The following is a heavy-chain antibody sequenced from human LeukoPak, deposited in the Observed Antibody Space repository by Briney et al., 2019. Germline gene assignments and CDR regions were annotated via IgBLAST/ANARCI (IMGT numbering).Heavy chain of an antibody. CDR2: IYNSGCT. D-gene: IGHD3-22*01. V-gene: IGHV4-59*01. CDR1: GGSIRSYY. Sequence: SETLSLTCTVSGGSIRSYYWSWIRQPPGKGLEWIGYIYNSGCTNYNPSLKSRVTISVDTSKNQFSRKLSSVTAADTAVYYCARDFKYYDSSGYYAFDIWGQGTMVTVSS. CDR3: ARDFKYYDSSGYYAFDI. J-gene: IGHJ3*02.